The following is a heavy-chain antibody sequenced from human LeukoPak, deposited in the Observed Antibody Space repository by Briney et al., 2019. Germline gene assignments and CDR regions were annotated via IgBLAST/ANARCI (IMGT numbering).Heavy chain of an antibody. CDR3: ARDSSGYYFDI. J-gene: IGHJ3*02. V-gene: IGHV4-30-4*01. CDR2: IYYSGST. D-gene: IGHD3-22*01. Sequence: SQTLSLTCTVSGGSISSGDYYWSWIRQPPGKGLEWIGYIYYSGSTYYNPSLKSRVTISVDTSKIQFSLKLSSVTAADTAVYYCARDSSGYYFDIWGQGTMVTVSS. CDR1: GGSISSGDYY.